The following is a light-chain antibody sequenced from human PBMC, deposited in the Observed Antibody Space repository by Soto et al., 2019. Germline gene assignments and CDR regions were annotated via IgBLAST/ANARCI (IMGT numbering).Light chain of an antibody. Sequence: QSALTQPASLSGSPGQSITISCTGTSSDIGAYDYVSWFQQHPGKAPKLMISEVNNRPSGVSSRFSGSKSGNTASLTISGLQAEDEADYYCSSYTSSSTLYVFGTGTKLTVL. CDR3: SSYTSSSTLYV. V-gene: IGLV2-14*01. J-gene: IGLJ1*01. CDR1: SSDIGAYDY. CDR2: EVN.